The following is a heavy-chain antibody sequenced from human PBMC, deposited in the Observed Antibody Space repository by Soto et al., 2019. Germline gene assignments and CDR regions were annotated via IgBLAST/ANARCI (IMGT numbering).Heavy chain of an antibody. V-gene: IGHV4-34*01. CDR3: ARGGACSGSSCDSVFDFDY. J-gene: IGHJ4*02. D-gene: IGHD2-15*01. CDR2: IYHSGST. Sequence: SETLSLTCAVYGGSFSDYYWSWFRQPPGKGLERIGSIYHSGSTDYNPSLKSRVTISVPPANKQFSLKLTSVTAADTAVYYCARGGACSGSSCDSVFDFDYWGQGTQVT. CDR1: GGSFSDYY.